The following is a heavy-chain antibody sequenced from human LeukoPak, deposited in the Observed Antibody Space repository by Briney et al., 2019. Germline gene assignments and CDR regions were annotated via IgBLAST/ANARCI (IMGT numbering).Heavy chain of an antibody. D-gene: IGHD1-26*01. J-gene: IGHJ4*02. CDR1: GFTFSTYW. CDR3: ARGQSWAFDF. Sequence: GSLSLSCAASGFTFSTYWMSWVRQAPGKGLQWVVNIKPDGSEKYYVDSVKGRFTISRDNAKNSVDLQMNSLRVEDTAVYYCARGQSWAFDFWGQGTLVTVSS. CDR2: IKPDGSEK. V-gene: IGHV3-7*05.